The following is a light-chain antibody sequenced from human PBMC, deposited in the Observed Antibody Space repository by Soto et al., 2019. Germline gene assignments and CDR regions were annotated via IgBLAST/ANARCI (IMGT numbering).Light chain of an antibody. Sequence: ELVLTQSPATLSLSPGERATLSCRASQSVSSYLAWYQQQPGQAHRLLIYDASNRATGIPARFSGSGSGTDFTLTICSLEPEDFAVYYCQQRSNWPLTFGGGTKVEIK. CDR1: QSVSSY. J-gene: IGKJ4*01. CDR2: DAS. CDR3: QQRSNWPLT. V-gene: IGKV3-11*01.